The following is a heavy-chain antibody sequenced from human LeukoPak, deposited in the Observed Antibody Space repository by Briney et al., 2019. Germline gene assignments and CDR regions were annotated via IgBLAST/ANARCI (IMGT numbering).Heavy chain of an antibody. J-gene: IGHJ4*02. Sequence: GGSLRLSCAASGFTFDDYAMHWVRQAPGKGLEWVSGISWNSGSIGYADSVKGRFTISRDNAKNSLYLQMNSLRAEDTAVYYCARDRYCSSTSCYRGLLDYWGQGTLVTVSS. CDR3: ARDRYCSSTSCYRGLLDY. CDR2: ISWNSGSI. V-gene: IGHV3-9*01. D-gene: IGHD2-2*02. CDR1: GFTFDDYA.